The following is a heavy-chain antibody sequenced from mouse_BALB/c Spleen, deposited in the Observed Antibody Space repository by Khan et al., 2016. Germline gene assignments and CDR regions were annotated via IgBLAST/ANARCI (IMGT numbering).Heavy chain of an antibody. D-gene: IGHD1-1*01. Sequence: EVQLQESGPGLVKPFQSLSLTCTVTGYSITSDYAWNWIRQFPGNKLEWMGYIAYSGSTTYNPSLKSRISITRDTSKNQFFLQLNSVTTEDTATYYCARLDYYAYYFDYWGQGTTLTVSS. J-gene: IGHJ2*01. CDR1: GYSITSDYA. CDR2: IAYSGST. CDR3: ARLDYYAYYFDY. V-gene: IGHV3-2*02.